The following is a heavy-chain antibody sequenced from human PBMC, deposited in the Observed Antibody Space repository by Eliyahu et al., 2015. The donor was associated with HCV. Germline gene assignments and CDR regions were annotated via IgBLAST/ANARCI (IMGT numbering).Heavy chain of an antibody. CDR3: ARGFYGDYEDIHFDY. J-gene: IGHJ4*02. V-gene: IGHV1-46*01. CDR2: INPSGGST. CDR1: GYXFTSYY. D-gene: IGHD4-17*01. Sequence: QVQLVQSGAEVKKPGASVKVSCKASGYXFTSYYMHWVRQAPGQGLEWMGIINPSGGSTSYAQKFQGRVTMTRDTSTSTVYMELSSLRSEDTAVYYCARGFYGDYEDIHFDYWGQGTLVTVSS.